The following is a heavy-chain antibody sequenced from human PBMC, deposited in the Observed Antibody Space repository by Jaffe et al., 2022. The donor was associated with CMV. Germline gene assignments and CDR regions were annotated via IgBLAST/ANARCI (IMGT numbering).Heavy chain of an antibody. CDR3: AREPSYGDYGPPDY. D-gene: IGHD4-17*01. CDR2: IWYDGSNK. CDR1: GFTFSSYG. V-gene: IGHV3-33*01. J-gene: IGHJ4*02. Sequence: QVQLVESGGGVVQPGRSLRLSCAASGFTFSSYGMHWVRQAPGKGLEWVAVIWYDGSNKYYADSVKGRFTISRDNSKNTLYLQMNSLRAEDTAVYYCAREPSYGDYGPPDYWGQGTLVTVSS.